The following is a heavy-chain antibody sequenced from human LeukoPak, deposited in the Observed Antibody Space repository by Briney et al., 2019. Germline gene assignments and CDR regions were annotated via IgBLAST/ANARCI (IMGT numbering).Heavy chain of an antibody. Sequence: QASETLSLTCAVSGYSISSGYHWGWIRQPPGRGLEWIASIYFTESTYYNPSLKNRVTMSLDTSKNQFSLKLTSVTAADTAVYYCARDFPLLTNSYFGMDVGSKGTTVTVPS. V-gene: IGHV4-38-2*02. J-gene: IGHJ6*04. CDR3: ARDFPLLTNSYFGMDV. CDR1: GYSISSGYH. CDR2: IYFTEST. D-gene: IGHD1-1*01.